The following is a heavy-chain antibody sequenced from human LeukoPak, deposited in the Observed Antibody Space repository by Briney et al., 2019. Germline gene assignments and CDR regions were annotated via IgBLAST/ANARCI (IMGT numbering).Heavy chain of an antibody. V-gene: IGHV4-39*01. CDR2: IYYSGST. J-gene: IGHJ3*02. D-gene: IGHD4-23*01. Sequence: SETLSLTCTVSGGSISSSSYYWGWIRQPPGNGLEWIGSIYYSGSTYYNPSLKSRVTISVDTSKNQFSLKLSSVTAADTAVYYCARSNGGRWSDALDIWGQGTMVTVSS. CDR3: ARSNGGRWSDALDI. CDR1: GGSISSSSYY.